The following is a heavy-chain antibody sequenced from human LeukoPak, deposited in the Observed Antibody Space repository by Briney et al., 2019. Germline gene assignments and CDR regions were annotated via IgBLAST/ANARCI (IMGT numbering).Heavy chain of an antibody. D-gene: IGHD3-10*01. CDR1: GGSISSSSYY. J-gene: IGHJ5*02. CDR3: ARDPSAPLGVRGVTWFDP. V-gene: IGHV4-39*07. Sequence: SETLSLTCTVSGGSISSSSYYWGWIRQPPGKGLEWIGSIYYSGSTYYNPSLKSRVTISVDTSKNQFSLKLSSVTAADTAVYYCARDPSAPLGVRGVTWFDPWGQGTLVTVSS. CDR2: IYYSGST.